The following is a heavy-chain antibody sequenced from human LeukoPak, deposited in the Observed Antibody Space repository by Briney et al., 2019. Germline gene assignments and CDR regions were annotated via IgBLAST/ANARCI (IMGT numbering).Heavy chain of an antibody. D-gene: IGHD2-15*01. CDR2: ISSSSSTI. CDR3: ARDSCSGGSCYLDY. V-gene: IGHV3-48*01. CDR1: GFTFSSYS. Sequence: GGSLRLSCAASGFTFSSYSINWVRQAPGKGLEWVSYISSSSSTIYYADSVKGRFTISRDNAKNSLYLQMNSLRAEDAAVYYCARDSCSGGSCYLDYWGQGTLVTVSS. J-gene: IGHJ4*02.